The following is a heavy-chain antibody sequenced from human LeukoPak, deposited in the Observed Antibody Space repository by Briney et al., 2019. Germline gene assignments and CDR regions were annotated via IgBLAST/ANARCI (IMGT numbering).Heavy chain of an antibody. D-gene: IGHD4/OR15-4a*01. CDR2: ITSTSGTI. V-gene: IGHV3-48*02. CDR1: GFTFSTYS. CDR3: ARVRGGNYQPLNFDY. J-gene: IGHJ4*02. Sequence: GGSLRLSCAASGFTFSTYSMNWVRQAPGKGLEWLSYITSTSGTIYYADSLKGRFTISRDNAKNSLYLQMNSLRDEDTAVYYCARVRGGNYQPLNFDYWGQGTLVTVSS.